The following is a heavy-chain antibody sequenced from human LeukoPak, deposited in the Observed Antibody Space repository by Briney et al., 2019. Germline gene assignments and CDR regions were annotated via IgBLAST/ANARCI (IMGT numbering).Heavy chain of an antibody. Sequence: PGGSLRLSCAASGFTFSSYSMNWVRQAPGKGLEWVALISYDGSNEYYADSVRGRFTISRDNSKFTLYMQMNSLRAEDTAVYYCARVRAGYCTSTSCCTGMDVWGQGTTVTVSS. V-gene: IGHV3-30*03. CDR1: GFTFSSYS. CDR3: ARVRAGYCTSTSCCTGMDV. CDR2: ISYDGSNE. J-gene: IGHJ6*02. D-gene: IGHD2-2*01.